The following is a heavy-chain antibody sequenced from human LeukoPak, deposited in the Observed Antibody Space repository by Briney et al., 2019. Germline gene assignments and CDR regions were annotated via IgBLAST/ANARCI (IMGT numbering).Heavy chain of an antibody. CDR2: IYPGDSDT. J-gene: IGHJ4*02. CDR3: ASWYYYDSSGYYD. D-gene: IGHD3-22*01. CDR1: GYSFTSYW. Sequence: GESLKISCKGSGYSFTSYWIGWVRQMPGKGLEWMGIIYPGDSDTRYSPSFQGQVTISADKSISTAYLQWSSLEASDTAMYYCASWYYYDSSGYYDWGQGTLVTVSS. V-gene: IGHV5-51*01.